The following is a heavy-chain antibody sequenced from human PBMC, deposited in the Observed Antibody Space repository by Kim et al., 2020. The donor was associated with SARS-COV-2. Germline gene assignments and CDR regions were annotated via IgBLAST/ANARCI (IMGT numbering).Heavy chain of an antibody. Sequence: VARKKRVGSEKSYVESVKGRFTHPRDNAKTSLYLQMNSLRAEDTAVYYCATGLGGIWGQGTMLTVSS. D-gene: IGHD6-19*01. CDR2: KKRVGSEK. CDR3: ATGLGGI. J-gene: IGHJ3*02. V-gene: IGHV3-7*03.